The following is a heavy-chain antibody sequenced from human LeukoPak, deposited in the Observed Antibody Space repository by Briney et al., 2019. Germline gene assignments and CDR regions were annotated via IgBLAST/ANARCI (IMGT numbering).Heavy chain of an antibody. CDR1: GGSISSYY. CDR2: IYYSGST. Sequence: SETLSLTCTVSGGSISSYYWSWIRQPPGKGLEWIGYIYYSGSTNYNPSLKSRVTISVDTSKNQFSLELRSVTAADTARYYCARDYYDSSLYLGFWGPGTLVTVSS. J-gene: IGHJ4*02. CDR3: ARDYYDSSLYLGF. V-gene: IGHV4-59*12. D-gene: IGHD3-22*01.